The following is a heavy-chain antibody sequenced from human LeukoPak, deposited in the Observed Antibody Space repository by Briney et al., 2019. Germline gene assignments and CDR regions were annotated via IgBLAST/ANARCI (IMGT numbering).Heavy chain of an antibody. V-gene: IGHV3-7*04. D-gene: IGHD3-16*01. CDR2: MNQLGNEK. CDR3: ARGTYYYEF. Sequence: PGGSLRLSCALSKFTFNSHWMSCLRQAPGKGLEWVAYMNQLGNEKNYLDSVKGRFTISRDNAKNSLYLQMNSLRAEDTAVYYCARGTYYYEFWGQGTLVTVSS. CDR1: KFTFNSHW. J-gene: IGHJ4*02.